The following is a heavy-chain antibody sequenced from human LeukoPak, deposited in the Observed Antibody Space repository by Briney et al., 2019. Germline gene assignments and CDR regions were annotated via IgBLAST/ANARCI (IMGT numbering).Heavy chain of an antibody. CDR2: VSAYNGNT. Sequence: ASVKVSCKASGYTFTSYGISWVRQAPGQGLEWMGWVSAYNGNTNYAQKFQGRVTMTRDTSISTAYMELSRLRSDDTAVYYCARREGITIFGVDLYYYYYMDVWGKGTTVTVSS. D-gene: IGHD3-3*01. CDR1: GYTFTSYG. CDR3: ARREGITIFGVDLYYYYYMDV. V-gene: IGHV1-18*01. J-gene: IGHJ6*03.